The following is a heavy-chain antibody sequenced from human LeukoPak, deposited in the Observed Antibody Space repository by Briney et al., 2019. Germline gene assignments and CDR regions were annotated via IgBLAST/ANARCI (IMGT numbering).Heavy chain of an antibody. D-gene: IGHD3-10*01. V-gene: IGHV4-38-2*02. CDR2: IYHSGST. CDR1: GGSISSGYY. CDR3: ARSPYQLLWFGEYQH. Sequence: SETLSLTCTVSGGSISSGYYWGWIRQPPGKGLEWIGSIYHSGSTYYNPSLKSRVTISVDTSKNQFSLKLSSVTAADTAVYYCARSPYQLLWFGEYQHWGQGTLVTVSS. J-gene: IGHJ1*01.